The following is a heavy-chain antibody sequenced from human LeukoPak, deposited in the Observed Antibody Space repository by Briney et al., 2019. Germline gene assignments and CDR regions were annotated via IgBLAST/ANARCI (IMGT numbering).Heavy chain of an antibody. CDR3: TTGIRGD. V-gene: IGHV3-9*01. CDR2: ISWNSGSI. Sequence: GGSLRLSCAASGFTFDDYAMHWVRQAPGKGLEWVSGISWNSGSIGYADSVKGRFTISRDNAKNSLYLQMNSLKTEDTAVYYCTTGIRGDWGQGTLVTVSS. CDR1: GFTFDDYA. D-gene: IGHD3-10*01. J-gene: IGHJ4*02.